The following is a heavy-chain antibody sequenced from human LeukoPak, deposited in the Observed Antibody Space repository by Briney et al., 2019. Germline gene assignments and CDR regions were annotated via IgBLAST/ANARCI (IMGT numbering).Heavy chain of an antibody. J-gene: IGHJ4*02. CDR1: GFTFSSYA. CDR2: ISGSGGST. CDR3: ARDHTAMAPRAVAGPPTFDY. Sequence: SGGSLRLSCAASGFTFSSYAMSWVRQAPGKGLEWVSAISGSGGSTYYADSVKGRFTISRDNSKNTLYLQMNSLRAEDTAVYYCARDHTAMAPRAVAGPPTFDYWGQGTLVTVSS. D-gene: IGHD6-19*01. V-gene: IGHV3-23*01.